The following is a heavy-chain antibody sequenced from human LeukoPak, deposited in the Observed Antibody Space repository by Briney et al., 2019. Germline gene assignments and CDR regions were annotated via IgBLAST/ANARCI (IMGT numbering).Heavy chain of an antibody. D-gene: IGHD6-13*01. CDR2: INLKIGGT. CDR3: ASRKQQLVRSGHSFDC. CDR1: GYTFNNYG. Sequence: GASVKVSCKASGYTFNNYGFTWVRQAPGQGLEWMGWINLKIGGTNYAQKFQGRVTMTGDTSISTAYMELSSLRSDDTAVYYCASRKQQLVRSGHSFDCWGQGTLVTVSS. J-gene: IGHJ4*02. V-gene: IGHV1-2*02.